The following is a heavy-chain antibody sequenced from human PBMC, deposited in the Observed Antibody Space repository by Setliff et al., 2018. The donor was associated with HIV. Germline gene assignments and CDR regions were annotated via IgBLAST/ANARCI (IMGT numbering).Heavy chain of an antibody. CDR3: ARDPNRIAVAGTFDY. Sequence: GASVKVSCKASGYTFTGYAMHWVRQAPGQRLEWMGWINAGNGNTKYSQKFQGRVTITRDTSASTVYMELSSLRSEDTAVYYCARDPNRIAVAGTFDYWGQGTLVTVSS. CDR2: INAGNGNT. D-gene: IGHD6-19*01. V-gene: IGHV1-3*01. J-gene: IGHJ4*02. CDR1: GYTFTGYA.